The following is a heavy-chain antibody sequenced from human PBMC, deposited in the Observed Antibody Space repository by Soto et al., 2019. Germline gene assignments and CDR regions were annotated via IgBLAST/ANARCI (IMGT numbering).Heavy chain of an antibody. J-gene: IGHJ6*02. Sequence: GESLKISCAASGFTFSSYAMSWVRQAPGKGLEWVSAISGSGGSTYYADSVKGRFTISRDNSKNTLYLQMNSLRAEDTAVYYCAKVQQLVPMGYGMDVWGQGTTVTVSS. V-gene: IGHV3-23*01. CDR3: AKVQQLVPMGYGMDV. CDR1: GFTFSSYA. CDR2: ISGSGGST. D-gene: IGHD6-6*01.